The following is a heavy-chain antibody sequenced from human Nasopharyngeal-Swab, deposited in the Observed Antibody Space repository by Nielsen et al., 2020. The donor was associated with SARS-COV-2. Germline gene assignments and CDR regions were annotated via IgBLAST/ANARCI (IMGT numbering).Heavy chain of an antibody. D-gene: IGHD6-13*01. J-gene: IGHJ4*02. CDR2: IYSGGST. V-gene: IGHV3-53*01. CDR1: GFTVGSNY. Sequence: GESLKISCAASGFTVGSNYMSWVRQAPGKGLEWVSVIYSGGSTYYADSVKGRFTISRDNSKNTLYLQMNSLRAEDTAVYYCAGSSSWYTTRHDYWGQGTLVTVSS. CDR3: AGSSSWYTTRHDY.